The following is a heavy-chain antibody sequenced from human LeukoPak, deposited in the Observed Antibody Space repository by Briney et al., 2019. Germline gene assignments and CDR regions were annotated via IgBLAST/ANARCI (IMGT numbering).Heavy chain of an antibody. CDR2: IYRRGST. J-gene: IGHJ6*02. CDR3: ARHVQDLGIKV. Sequence: SETLSLTCTVSGASISSSDSYWSWIRQLPGKGLEWIGSIYRRGSTSYNPSLKSRVTVSEDMSKNHFSLRLSSVTAADTAVYYCARHVQDLGIKVWGQGTTVTVSS. V-gene: IGHV4-39*01. CDR1: GASISSSDSY.